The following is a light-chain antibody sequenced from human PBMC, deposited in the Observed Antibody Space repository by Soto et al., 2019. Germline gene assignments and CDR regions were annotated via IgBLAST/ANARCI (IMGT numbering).Light chain of an antibody. V-gene: IGKV3-20*01. CDR3: QQYGSLPLYT. J-gene: IGKJ2*01. Sequence: EIVLTKSPGTLYLSPGERATLSCRASQSVSSSYLAWDQQKPGQAPRLLIYGAPSRASDIPDGFSGSGSGNDFTLPISRLEREDFAVYYCQQYGSLPLYTFGQGTLLEMK. CDR2: GAP. CDR1: QSVSSSY.